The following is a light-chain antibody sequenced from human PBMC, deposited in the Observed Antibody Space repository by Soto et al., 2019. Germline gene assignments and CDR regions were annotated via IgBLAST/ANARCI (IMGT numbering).Light chain of an antibody. CDR1: SSNIGNNA. J-gene: IGLJ2*01. Sequence: QSVLIQPPSASGTPGQRVTISCSGSSSNIGNNAVLWYQQLPGTAPKLLIYGNNQRPSGVPDRFSGSKSGTSASLAISGLQSEDEADYYCAAWDDSLNGLFGGGTKLTVL. V-gene: IGLV1-44*01. CDR2: GNN. CDR3: AAWDDSLNGL.